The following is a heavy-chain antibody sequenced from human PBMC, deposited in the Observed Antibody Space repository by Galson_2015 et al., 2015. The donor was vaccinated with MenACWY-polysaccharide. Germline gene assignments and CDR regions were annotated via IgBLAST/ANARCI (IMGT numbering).Heavy chain of an antibody. CDR1: GYAFTNFA. CDR3: ARGYVRGSHRTEY. CDR2: INAGNGDT. D-gene: IGHD3-16*02. Sequence: SVKVSCKASGYAFTNFATHWVRQAPGQGLQWMGWINAGNGDTKYSQKFQGRVTLIVDTSATTAYMQLSSLRPEDTALYYCARGYVRGSHRTEYWGQGTLVTVS. V-gene: IGHV1-3*01. J-gene: IGHJ4*02.